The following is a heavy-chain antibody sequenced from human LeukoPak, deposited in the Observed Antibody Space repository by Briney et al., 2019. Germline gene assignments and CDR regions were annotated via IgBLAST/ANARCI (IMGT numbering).Heavy chain of an antibody. Sequence: GGSLRLSCAASGFTVSSNYMSWVRQAPGKRLEWVSVIYSGGSTYYADSVKGRFTISRDNSKNTLYLQMNSLRAEDTAVYYCARDFWVHDSSDWGQGTLVTVSS. V-gene: IGHV3-53*01. J-gene: IGHJ4*02. CDR1: GFTVSSNY. CDR2: IYSGGST. D-gene: IGHD3-22*01. CDR3: ARDFWVHDSSD.